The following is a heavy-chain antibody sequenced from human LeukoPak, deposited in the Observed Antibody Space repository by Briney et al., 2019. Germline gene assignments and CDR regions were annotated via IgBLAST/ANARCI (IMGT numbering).Heavy chain of an antibody. CDR2: ISGRGGST. Sequence: PGGSLRLSCAASGFTFSSYAMSWVRQAPGKGLEWVSAISGRGGSTYYADSVKGRLTISRDNSKNTLYLQMHSLRAEDTAVYYCAKADCSSTSCSSDYWGQGTLVTVSS. CDR3: AKADCSSTSCSSDY. J-gene: IGHJ4*02. D-gene: IGHD2-2*01. CDR1: GFTFSSYA. V-gene: IGHV3-23*01.